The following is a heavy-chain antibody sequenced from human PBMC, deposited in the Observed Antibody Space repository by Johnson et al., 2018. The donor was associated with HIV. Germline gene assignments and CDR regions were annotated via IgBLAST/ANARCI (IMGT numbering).Heavy chain of an antibody. CDR2: ISYYGSSK. J-gene: IGHJ3*01. CDR3: AKGMGLSIGELSDAFHF. D-gene: IGHD3-10*01. Sequence: QVQLVESWGGVVQPGRSLKLSCAASEFTFSNYAMHWVRQAPGKGLEWVAVISYYGSSKYYADSVKGRFTISRDNSKNTLNLQMNSLRPEDTAVYYCAKGMGLSIGELSDAFHFWGLGTVVTVSS. V-gene: IGHV3-30-3*01. CDR1: EFTFSNYA.